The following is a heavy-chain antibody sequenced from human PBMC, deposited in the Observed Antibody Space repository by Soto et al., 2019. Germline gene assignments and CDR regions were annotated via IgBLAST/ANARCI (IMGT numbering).Heavy chain of an antibody. D-gene: IGHD4-17*01. CDR2: IYYSGST. CDR1: GGSISSGGYY. Sequence: PSETLSLTCTVSGGSISSGGYYWSWIRQHPGKGLEWIGYIYYSGSTYYNPSLKSRVTISVDTSKNQFSLKLSSVTAADTAVYYCARGALHGVTRDYYYGMDVWGQGTTVTVSS. V-gene: IGHV4-31*03. CDR3: ARGALHGVTRDYYYGMDV. J-gene: IGHJ6*02.